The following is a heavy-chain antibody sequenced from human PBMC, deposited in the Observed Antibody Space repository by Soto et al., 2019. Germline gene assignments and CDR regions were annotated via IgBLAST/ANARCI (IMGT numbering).Heavy chain of an antibody. CDR1: GYSFTDYH. Sequence: ASVKVSCKASGYSFTDYHIHWVRQAPGQGLEWLGRINPKSGGTSTAQKFQGWVTMTRDRSIRTVYMELTRLRSDDTAVYFCARGHSTDCSNGVCSFFYNHEMDVWGQGTAVTVSS. J-gene: IGHJ6*02. D-gene: IGHD2-8*01. CDR3: ARGHSTDCSNGVCSFFYNHEMDV. CDR2: INPKSGGT. V-gene: IGHV1-2*04.